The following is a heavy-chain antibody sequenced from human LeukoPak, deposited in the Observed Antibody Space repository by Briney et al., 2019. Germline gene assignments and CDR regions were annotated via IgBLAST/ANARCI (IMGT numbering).Heavy chain of an antibody. D-gene: IGHD1-26*01. CDR2: IYSFGST. Sequence: SETLSLTCTVSGGSISSYYWNWIRQPAGKGLEWIGRIYSFGSTYYNPSLRSRVTMSVDASKTQFSLSLTSVTAADTAVYYCARDSVGAIFDYWAQGTLVTVSS. CDR1: GGSISSYY. V-gene: IGHV4-4*07. J-gene: IGHJ4*02. CDR3: ARDSVGAIFDY.